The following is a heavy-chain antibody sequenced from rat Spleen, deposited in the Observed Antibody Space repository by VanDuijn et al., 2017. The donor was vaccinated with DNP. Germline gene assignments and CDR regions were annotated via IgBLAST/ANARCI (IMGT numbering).Heavy chain of an antibody. J-gene: IGHJ2*01. D-gene: IGHD4-3*01. Sequence: EVQLVESGGGLVQPGRSLKLSCAASGFTFSAYYMAWVRQAPAKGLEWVAYIGSAAYAPYYGDSLKGRFTISRDNAKSTLYLQMNSLRSEDMATYYCVRWNSGHFDYWGQGVMVTVSS. CDR2: IGSAAYAP. CDR3: VRWNSGHFDY. CDR1: GFTFSAYY. V-gene: IGHV5-22*01.